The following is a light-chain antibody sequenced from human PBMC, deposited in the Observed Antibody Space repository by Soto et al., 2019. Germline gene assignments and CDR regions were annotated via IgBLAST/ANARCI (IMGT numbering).Light chain of an antibody. CDR2: DNN. V-gene: IGLV1-51*01. J-gene: IGLJ2*01. Sequence: QSVLTQPPSVSAAPGQKVTISCSGSSSNIGNNYVSWYQQLPGTAPKLLIYDNNERTSGIPDRFSGSKSGTSATLGITGLQTGDEADYYCATWDSSLSAGVFGGGTKVTVL. CDR3: ATWDSSLSAGV. CDR1: SSNIGNNY.